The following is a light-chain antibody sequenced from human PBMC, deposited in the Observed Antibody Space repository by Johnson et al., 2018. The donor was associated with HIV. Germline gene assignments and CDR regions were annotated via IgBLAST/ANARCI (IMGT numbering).Light chain of an antibody. V-gene: IGLV1-51*01. CDR3: GPWDSSLNALYV. J-gene: IGLJ1*01. Sequence: QSVLTQPPSVSAAPGQKVTISCSGSSSNIGNNYVSWYQQLPGTAPKLLIYDNNKRPSGIPDRFSGSKSGTSATLGITGLQTGDEADYYCGPWDSSLNALYVFGTGTKVTVL. CDR1: SSNIGNNY. CDR2: DNN.